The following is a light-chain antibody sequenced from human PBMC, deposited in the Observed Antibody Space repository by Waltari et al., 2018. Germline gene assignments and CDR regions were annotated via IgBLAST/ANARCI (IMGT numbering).Light chain of an antibody. Sequence: VLLTQSPASLSVSPGDTVILSCRASQGVRTNLVWYQKKAGQAPRTLIYGSSTRASGVPSRFSGSGSETDFTLIISSLQSEDAAVYICQQYYVWTPITFGGGTKLEI. CDR3: QQYYVWTPIT. CDR2: GSS. CDR1: QGVRTN. J-gene: IGKJ4*01. V-gene: IGKV3-15*01.